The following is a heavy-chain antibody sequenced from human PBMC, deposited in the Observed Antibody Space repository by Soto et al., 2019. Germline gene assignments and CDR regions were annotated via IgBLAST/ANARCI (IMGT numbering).Heavy chain of an antibody. D-gene: IGHD2-2*01. J-gene: IGHJ5*01. CDR1: GDSVSSSRVT. Sequence: PSQTLSLTCVISGDSVSSSRVTWNWIRQSPSRGLEWLGRTYFRSKWYNDYEESVRSRITIDPDTSKNQFSLHLNSVTPEDTAVYYCVRLVGNSWLDFWGQGTLVTSPQ. V-gene: IGHV6-1*01. CDR2: TYFRSKWYN. CDR3: VRLVGNSWLDF.